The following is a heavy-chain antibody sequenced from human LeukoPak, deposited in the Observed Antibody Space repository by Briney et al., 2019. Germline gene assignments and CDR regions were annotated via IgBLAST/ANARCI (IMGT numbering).Heavy chain of an antibody. J-gene: IGHJ4*02. V-gene: IGHV4-61*01. CDR1: GASVNSGSSY. CDR3: ASVRAVAGLDY. Sequence: PSETLSLTCTVSGASVNSGSSYWSWIRQPPGKRLEWIGYIYYSRSTNYNPSLKSRVTISVDTSKNQFSLKLSSVTAADTAVYYCASVRAVAGLDYWGQGTLVTVSS. D-gene: IGHD6-19*01. CDR2: IYYSRST.